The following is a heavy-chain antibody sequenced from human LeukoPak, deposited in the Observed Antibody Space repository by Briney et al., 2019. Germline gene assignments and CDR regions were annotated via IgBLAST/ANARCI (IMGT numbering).Heavy chain of an antibody. V-gene: IGHV4-59*01. CDR3: ARHVQWVRGVRDWFDP. J-gene: IGHJ5*02. CDR2: FYYSGTT. Sequence: SETLSLTCTVAGGSISSDYWSWIRQPPGKGLEWIGFFYYSGTTNYNPSLKSRVTISVDTSKNQFSLRLSSVTAADTAVYYCARHVQWVRGVRDWFDPWGQGTLVTVSS. D-gene: IGHD3-10*01. CDR1: GGSISSDY.